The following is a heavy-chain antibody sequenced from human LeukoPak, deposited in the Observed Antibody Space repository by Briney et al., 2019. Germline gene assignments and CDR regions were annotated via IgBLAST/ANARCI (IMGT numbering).Heavy chain of an antibody. V-gene: IGHV4-4*07. D-gene: IGHD3-22*01. CDR1: GGSISSYY. CDR3: ARATYYYDSSGLYYFDY. J-gene: IGHJ4*02. Sequence: SDTLSLTCTVSGGSISSYYWSWIRQPAGKGLEWIGRVYTSGSTNYNPSLKSRVTMSVDTSKNQFSLKLSSVTAADTAVYYCARATYYYDSSGLYYFDYWGQGTLVTVSS. CDR2: VYTSGST.